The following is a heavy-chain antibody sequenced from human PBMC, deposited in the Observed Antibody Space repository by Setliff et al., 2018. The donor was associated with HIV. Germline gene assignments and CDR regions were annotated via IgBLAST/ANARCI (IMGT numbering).Heavy chain of an antibody. CDR3: ALTGHRLLRGYMDV. V-gene: IGHV4-4*09. Sequence: SETLSLTCTVSGDTDFYWSWIRQSPGKGLEWIGYIHASGKANYNPSLKSRVTMSLDTSKKHFSLNLKSVTAADTAVYYCALTGHRLLRGYMDVWGKGTTVTVSS. J-gene: IGHJ6*03. CDR1: GDTDFY. D-gene: IGHD2-15*01. CDR2: IHASGKA.